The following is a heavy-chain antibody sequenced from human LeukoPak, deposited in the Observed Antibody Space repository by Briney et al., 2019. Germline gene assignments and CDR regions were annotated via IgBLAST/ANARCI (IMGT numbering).Heavy chain of an antibody. V-gene: IGHV4-4*07. CDR3: ARGGSSSDYYYYMDV. CDR1: GGSISSYY. CDR2: IYTSGST. Sequence: SETLSLXCTVSGGSISSYYWSWIRQPAGKGLEWIGRIYTSGSTNYNPSLKSRVTMSVDTSKNQFSLKLSSVTAADTAVYYCARGGSSSDYYYYMDVWGKGTTVTVSS. J-gene: IGHJ6*03. D-gene: IGHD6-13*01.